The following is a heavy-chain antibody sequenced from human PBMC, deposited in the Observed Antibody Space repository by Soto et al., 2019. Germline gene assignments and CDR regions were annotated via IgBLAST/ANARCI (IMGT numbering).Heavy chain of an antibody. CDR3: ARDRSGYCSGGSGYSPSCDY. J-gene: IGHJ4*02. Sequence: QVQLVQSGAEVKKPGASVKVSCKASGYTFTSYGISWVRQAPGQGLEWMGWISAYNGNTNYAQKLQGRVTMTTDTSTSTAYMELGSLRSDDTAVYYCARDRSGYCSGGSGYSPSCDYWGQGTLVTVSS. CDR1: GYTFTSYG. D-gene: IGHD2-15*01. V-gene: IGHV1-18*01. CDR2: ISAYNGNT.